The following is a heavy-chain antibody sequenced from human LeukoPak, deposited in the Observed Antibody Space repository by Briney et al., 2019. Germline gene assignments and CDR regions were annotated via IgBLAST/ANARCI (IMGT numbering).Heavy chain of an antibody. D-gene: IGHD3-22*01. J-gene: IGHJ4*02. V-gene: IGHV3-30*18. CDR3: AKDRDSSGYFVFDH. CDR2: ILYDGSNI. CDR1: GFTFSSYG. Sequence: GGSLRLSCAASGFTFSSYGMHWVRQAPGEGLEWVAVILYDGSNIYQADSVKGRFTLSRDNSKNTLYLQMNSLRAEDTAVYHCAKDRDSSGYFVFDHWGKGTLVTVSS.